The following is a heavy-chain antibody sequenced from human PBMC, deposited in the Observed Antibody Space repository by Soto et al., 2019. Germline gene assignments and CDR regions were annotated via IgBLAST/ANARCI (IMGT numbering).Heavy chain of an antibody. CDR2: ISTNGGST. Sequence: PGGYLRLSCSASGFTFSIYAMHWVRQAPGKGLEYVSSISTNGGSTHYADSVRGRFTISRDNSKNTQYLQMSSLRADDTAVYYCVKGEYYYDSSGYYPFDYWGQGT. J-gene: IGHJ4*02. D-gene: IGHD3-22*01. CDR1: GFTFSIYA. CDR3: VKGEYYYDSSGYYPFDY. V-gene: IGHV3-64D*06.